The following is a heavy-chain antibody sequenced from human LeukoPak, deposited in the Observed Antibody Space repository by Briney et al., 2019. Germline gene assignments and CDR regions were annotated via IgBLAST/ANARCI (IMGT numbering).Heavy chain of an antibody. D-gene: IGHD3-22*01. CDR3: ARDWDYYDNSGYYFEY. J-gene: IGHJ4*02. CDR2: INQDGTQK. Sequence: GGSLRLSCAASGFTFSRYWMSWVRQAPGKGLEWVANINQDGTQKYYVDSVKGRFTISRDNAKNSMSLQMNSLRAEDTAVYYCARDWDYYDNSGYYFEYWGQGTLVTVSS. CDR1: GFTFSRYW. V-gene: IGHV3-7*05.